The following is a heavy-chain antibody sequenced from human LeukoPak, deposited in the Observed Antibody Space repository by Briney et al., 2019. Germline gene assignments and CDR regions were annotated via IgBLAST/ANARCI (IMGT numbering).Heavy chain of an antibody. J-gene: IGHJ4*02. V-gene: IGHV3-23*01. CDR2: ISGSGDNT. CDR1: GLTFSSYA. D-gene: IGHD6-6*01. Sequence: GGSLRLSCAASGLTFSSYAKSWVRQVPGKGLEWVSVISGSGDNTYYADSVKGRFTISRDNSKNMLYLQMNSLRAEDTAVYYCAKWKYSNSGIDDYWGQGTLVTVSS. CDR3: AKWKYSNSGIDDY.